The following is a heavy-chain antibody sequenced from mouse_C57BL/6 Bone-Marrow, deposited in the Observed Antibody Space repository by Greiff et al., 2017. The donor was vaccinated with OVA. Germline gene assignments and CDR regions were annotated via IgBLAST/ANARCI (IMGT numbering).Heavy chain of an antibody. CDR3: VRQSNHWYFDV. CDR1: GFSFNTYA. CDR2: IRSTSNNYAT. Sequence: VEPGGGLVQPKGSLKLSCSASGFSFNTYALIWVRQAPGRGLEWVVRIRSTSNNYATYYADSVKDRVNISRDDSESMLYLQMNNLKTEDTAVYYCVRQSNHWYFDVWGTGTTVTVSS. V-gene: IGHV10-1*01. D-gene: IGHD2-5*01. J-gene: IGHJ1*03.